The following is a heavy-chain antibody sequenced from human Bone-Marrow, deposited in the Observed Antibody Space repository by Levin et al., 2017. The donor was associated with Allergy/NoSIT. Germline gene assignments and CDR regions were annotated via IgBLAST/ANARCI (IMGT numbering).Heavy chain of an antibody. Sequence: RGESLKISCETSGFNFLIYTMNWVRQAPGKGLEWVSSISSSSDYRYYADSLRGRFTISRDNTKNSLYLQINALTGDDTAIYYCARGDSSNWHLLEFWGPGVLVTVSS. J-gene: IGHJ4*02. CDR3: ARGDSSNWHLLEF. D-gene: IGHD6-13*01. V-gene: IGHV3-21*01. CDR2: ISSSSDYR. CDR1: GFNFLIYT.